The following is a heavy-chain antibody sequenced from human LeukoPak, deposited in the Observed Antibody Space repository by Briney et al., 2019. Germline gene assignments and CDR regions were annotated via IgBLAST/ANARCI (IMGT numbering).Heavy chain of an antibody. CDR1: GFTFSSYW. CDR2: IKQDGSEK. Sequence: GGSLRLSCTASGFTFSSYWMSWVRQAPGKGLEWVANIKQDGSEKYYVDSVKGRFTISRDNAKNSLYLQMNSLRAEDTAVYYCARDYVYYYYYMDVWGKGTTVTVSS. J-gene: IGHJ6*03. CDR3: ARDYVYYYYYMDV. V-gene: IGHV3-7*01. D-gene: IGHD3-10*02.